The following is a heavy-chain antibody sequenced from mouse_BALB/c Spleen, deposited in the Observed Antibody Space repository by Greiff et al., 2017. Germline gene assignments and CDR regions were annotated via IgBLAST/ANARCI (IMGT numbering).Heavy chain of an antibody. V-gene: IGHV1-9*01. CDR1: GYTFSSYW. J-gene: IGHJ4*01. D-gene: IGHD1-3*01. Sequence: VQLQQSGAELMKPGASVKISCKATGYTFSSYWIEWVKQRPGHGLEWIGEILPGSGSTNYNEKFKGKATFTADTSSNTAYMQLSSLTSEDSAVYYCARAKRLYAMDYWGQGTSVTVSS. CDR3: ARAKRLYAMDY. CDR2: ILPGSGST.